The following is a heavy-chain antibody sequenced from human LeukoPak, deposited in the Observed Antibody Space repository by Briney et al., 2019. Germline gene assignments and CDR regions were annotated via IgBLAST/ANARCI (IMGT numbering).Heavy chain of an antibody. CDR1: GDSISRYY. V-gene: IGHV4-4*07. J-gene: IGHJ4*02. CDR2: IYTSGYT. CDR3: ARVHIVTGNYFDS. D-gene: IGHD2-21*01. Sequence: PSETLSLTCNVSGDSISRYYWSWLRQPGGKALEWIGRIYTSGYTNYNPSLESRVTMSIDTSKSQFSLKLRSVTAADTAVYYCARVHIVTGNYFDSWGLGALVTVSS.